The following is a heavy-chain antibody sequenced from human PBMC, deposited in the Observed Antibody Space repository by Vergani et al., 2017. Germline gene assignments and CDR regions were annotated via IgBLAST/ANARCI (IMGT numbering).Heavy chain of an antibody. CDR1: GGSFSGYY. CDR2: INHSGST. CDR3: ARGHPFDP. V-gene: IGHV4-34*01. J-gene: IGHJ5*02. Sequence: VQLQQWGAGLLKPSETLSLTCDGYGGSFSGYYWSWIRQPPWKGLEWIGEINHSGSTNYNPSLKSRVTISVDTSKNQFSLKLSSVTAADTAVYYCARGHPFDPWGQGTLVTVSS.